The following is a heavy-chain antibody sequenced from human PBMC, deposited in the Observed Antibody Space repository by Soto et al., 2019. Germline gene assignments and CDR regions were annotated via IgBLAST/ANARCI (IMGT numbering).Heavy chain of an antibody. CDR2: ISYGGSNK. V-gene: IGHV3-30-3*01. D-gene: IGHD1-26*01. CDR1: GFTFSSYA. Sequence: QVQLVESGGGVVQPGRSLRLSCAASGFTFSSYAMHWVRQAPGKGLEWVAVISYGGSNKYYADSVKGRFTISRDNSKNTLYLQMNSLRAEDTAVYYCARDHAVGATDAFDIWGQGTMVTVSS. CDR3: ARDHAVGATDAFDI. J-gene: IGHJ3*02.